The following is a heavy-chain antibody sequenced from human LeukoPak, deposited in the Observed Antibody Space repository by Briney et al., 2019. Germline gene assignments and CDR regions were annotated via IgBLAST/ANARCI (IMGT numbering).Heavy chain of an antibody. CDR3: ARAIAAAALDY. Sequence: ASVKVSCKASGYTFTSYYMHWVRQAPGQGLEWMGIINPSGGSTSYAQKFQGRVTMTRDMSTSTVYMELSSLRSEDTAVYYCARAIAAAALDYWGQETLVTVSS. J-gene: IGHJ4*02. D-gene: IGHD6-13*01. CDR1: GYTFTSYY. CDR2: INPSGGST. V-gene: IGHV1-46*01.